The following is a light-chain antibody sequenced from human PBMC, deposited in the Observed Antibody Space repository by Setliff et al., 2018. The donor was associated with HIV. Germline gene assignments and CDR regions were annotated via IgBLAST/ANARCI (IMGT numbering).Light chain of an antibody. CDR3: QMWDGHGHHRVV. Sequence: SYELTQPPSVSLAPGKTARIACAGSDLEGKSVHWYQQKPGQAPALVIFDNSDRPLRIPERFSGSTSGNTATLTIDGVEAADEADYYCQMWDGHGHHRVVFGGGTQLTVL. V-gene: IGLV3-21*04. J-gene: IGLJ2*01. CDR1: DLEGKS. CDR2: DNS.